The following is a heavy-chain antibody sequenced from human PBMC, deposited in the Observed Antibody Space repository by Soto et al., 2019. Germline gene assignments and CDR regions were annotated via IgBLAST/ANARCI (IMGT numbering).Heavy chain of an antibody. D-gene: IGHD3-10*01. CDR1: GGSFSGYY. V-gene: IGHV4-34*01. CDR3: ARGGYYGSGSPKY. Sequence: QVQLQQWGAGLLKPSETLSLTCAVYGGSFSGYYWSWIRQPPGKGLAWIGEINHSGSTNYNPSLQIRVTISVDTSKNQFSLKLSSVTAADTAVYYCARGGYYGSGSPKYWGQGTLVTVSS. J-gene: IGHJ4*02. CDR2: INHSGST.